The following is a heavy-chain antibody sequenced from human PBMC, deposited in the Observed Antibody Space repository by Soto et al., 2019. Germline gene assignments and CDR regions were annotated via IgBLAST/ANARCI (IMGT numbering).Heavy chain of an antibody. CDR1: GFTFSDYY. D-gene: IGHD3-22*01. CDR2: ISSSSSYT. J-gene: IGHJ4*02. V-gene: IGHV3-11*06. CDR3: ARDGVTTPGPFDY. Sequence: VQLVESGGGLVKPGGSLRLSCAASGFTFSDYYMSWIRQAPGKGLEWVSYISSSSSYTSYADSVKGRFTISRDNAKNSLYLQMNSLRAEDTAVYYCARDGVTTPGPFDYWGQGTLVTVSS.